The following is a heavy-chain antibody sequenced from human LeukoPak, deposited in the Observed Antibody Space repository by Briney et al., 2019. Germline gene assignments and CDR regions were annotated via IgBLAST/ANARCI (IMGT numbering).Heavy chain of an antibody. J-gene: IGHJ2*01. CDR1: GGSFSGYY. Sequence: KPSETLSLTCAVYGGSFSGYYWSWIRQPPGKGLEWIGEINHSGSTNYNPSLKSRVTISVDTSKNQFSLKLSSVTAADTAVYYCARVYYSSSYGYWYFDLWGRGTLVTVSS. CDR2: INHSGST. D-gene: IGHD6-13*01. V-gene: IGHV4-34*01. CDR3: ARVYYSSSYGYWYFDL.